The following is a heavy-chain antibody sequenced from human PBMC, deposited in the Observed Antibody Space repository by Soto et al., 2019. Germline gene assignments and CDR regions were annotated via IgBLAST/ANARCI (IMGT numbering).Heavy chain of an antibody. CDR2: IRSKANSYAT. CDR1: GFTFSGSA. Sequence: GGSLRLSCAASGFTFSGSAMHWVRQASGKGLEWVGRIRSKANSYATAYAASVKGRFTISRDDSKNTAYLQMNSLKTEDTAVYYCTRPLYCSSTSCYRDYWGQGTLVTVSS. CDR3: TRPLYCSSTSCYRDY. D-gene: IGHD2-2*01. V-gene: IGHV3-73*01. J-gene: IGHJ4*02.